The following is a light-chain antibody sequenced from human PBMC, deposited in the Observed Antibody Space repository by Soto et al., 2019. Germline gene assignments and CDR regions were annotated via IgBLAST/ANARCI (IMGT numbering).Light chain of an antibody. Sequence: QSVLTQPPSVSGAPGQRVTVSCTGSSSNIGADYDVHWYQQLPRTAPKLLIYKNDNRPSGVPDRLSGSRSGTSASLAITGLQAEDESDYYCQSFDSSLGGYVFGSGTKLTVL. CDR1: SSNIGADYD. J-gene: IGLJ1*01. CDR3: QSFDSSLGGYV. CDR2: KND. V-gene: IGLV1-40*01.